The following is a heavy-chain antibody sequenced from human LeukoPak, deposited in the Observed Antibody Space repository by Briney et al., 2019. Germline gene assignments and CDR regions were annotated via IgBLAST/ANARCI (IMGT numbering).Heavy chain of an antibody. J-gene: IGHJ2*01. CDR3: AIQPWGSGNNWYFDL. CDR1: GYTFSGFY. CDR2: TSTNSGGT. V-gene: IGHV1-2*02. D-gene: IGHD7-27*01. Sequence: ASVKVSCKPSGYTFSGFYIHWVRPAPGQGLEWMGWTSTNSGGTDYAQRFQGRVTLTRDTSISTAYMELSSLRSDDTAVYYCAIQPWGSGNNWYFDLWGRGTLVTVSS.